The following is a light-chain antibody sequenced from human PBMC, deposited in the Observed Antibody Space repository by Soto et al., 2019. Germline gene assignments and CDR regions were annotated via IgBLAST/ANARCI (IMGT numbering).Light chain of an antibody. CDR1: QSVSSN. Sequence: EDRSPFSSRASQSVSSNLAWYQQKGGLAPRLVMHGASSRPTGVPDRFVGRGSGTDFSRTINGLEIEDFAVYYCLLYGNPPIPVAQGTLLEI. CDR2: GAS. CDR3: LLYGNPPIP. J-gene: IGKJ5*01. V-gene: IGKV3-20*01.